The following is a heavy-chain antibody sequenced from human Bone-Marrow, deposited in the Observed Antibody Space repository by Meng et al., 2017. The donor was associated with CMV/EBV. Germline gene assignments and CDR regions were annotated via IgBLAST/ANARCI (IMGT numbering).Heavy chain of an antibody. CDR3: ARVPSARAIRYFVY. V-gene: IGHV1-2*02. D-gene: IGHD3-9*01. CDR1: GYTFSGYF. J-gene: IGHJ4*02. Sequence: ASGYTFSGYFIHWVRQAPGQGLEWMGWINTHSGGTDYAQKFEGRVTMTRDTSISTAYMELNGLTSDDTAVYFCARVPSARAIRYFVYWGQGTLVTVSS. CDR2: INTHSGGT.